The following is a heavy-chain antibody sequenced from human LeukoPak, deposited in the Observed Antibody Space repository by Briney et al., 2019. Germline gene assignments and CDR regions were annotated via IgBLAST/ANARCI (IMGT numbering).Heavy chain of an antibody. D-gene: IGHD1-26*01. CDR2: INHSGST. Sequence: SETLSLTCAVYGGSFSGYYWSWIRQPPGKGLEWIGEINHSGSTNYNPSLKSRVTISVDTSKNQFSLKLSSVTAADTAVYYCARDSGVGATHYFDSWGQGALVTVSS. V-gene: IGHV4-34*01. CDR1: GGSFSGYY. J-gene: IGHJ4*02. CDR3: ARDSGVGATHYFDS.